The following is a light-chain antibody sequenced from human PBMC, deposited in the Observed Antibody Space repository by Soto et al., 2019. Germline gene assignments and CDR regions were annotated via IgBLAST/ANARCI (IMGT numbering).Light chain of an antibody. CDR1: QSVSTY. CDR3: QQRSTLPIT. J-gene: IGKJ5*01. V-gene: IGKV3-11*01. Sequence: EIVLTQSPATLSLSPGERATLSCRASQSVSTYLAWYQQKPGQAPRLLIFGASNRATGIPARFSGSGSGTDFTLTTSSLEPEDFAVYYCQQRSTLPITFGQGTRLEMK. CDR2: GAS.